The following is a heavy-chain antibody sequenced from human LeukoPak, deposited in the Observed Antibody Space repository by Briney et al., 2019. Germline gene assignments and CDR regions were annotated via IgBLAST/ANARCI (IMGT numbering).Heavy chain of an antibody. CDR3: AKDRGNDYGVFDY. D-gene: IGHD4-17*01. CDR1: GFTFSNYW. Sequence: PGGSLRLSCAASGFTFSNYWMSWVRQAPGKGLEWVANIKEDGSEKNYVDSVKGRFTISRDNAKSSVYLQMNSLRAEDTGVYYCAKDRGNDYGVFDYWGQGTLVTVSS. V-gene: IGHV3-7*01. J-gene: IGHJ4*02. CDR2: IKEDGSEK.